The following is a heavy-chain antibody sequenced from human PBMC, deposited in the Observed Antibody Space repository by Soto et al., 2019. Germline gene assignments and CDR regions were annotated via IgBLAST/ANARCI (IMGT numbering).Heavy chain of an antibody. CDR3: ARESELAAAGPLTY. V-gene: IGHV6-1*01. J-gene: IGHJ4*02. CDR1: GGSVSSNSAA. D-gene: IGHD6-13*01. CDR2: TFYRSKWYS. Sequence: ALSLTCAISGGSVSSNSAAWNWIRQSPSRGLEWLGRTFYRSKWYSDYAVSVRSRITINPDTSKNQFSLQLKSVTPEDTAVYFCARESELAAAGPLTYWSLGTLVTVS.